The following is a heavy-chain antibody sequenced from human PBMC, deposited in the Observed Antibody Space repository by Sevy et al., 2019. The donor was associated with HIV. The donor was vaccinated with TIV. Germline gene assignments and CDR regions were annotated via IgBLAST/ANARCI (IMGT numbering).Heavy chain of an antibody. CDR3: ARLDYYGSGKIDY. CDR1: GFTFSSYS. V-gene: IGHV3-48*02. CDR2: ISSSSSTI. D-gene: IGHD3-10*01. Sequence: GGSLRLSCAASGFTFSSYSMNWVRHAPGKGLEWVSYISSSSSTIYYADSVKGRFTISRDNAKNSLYLQMNSLRDEDTAVYYCARLDYYGSGKIDYWGQGTLVTVSS. J-gene: IGHJ4*02.